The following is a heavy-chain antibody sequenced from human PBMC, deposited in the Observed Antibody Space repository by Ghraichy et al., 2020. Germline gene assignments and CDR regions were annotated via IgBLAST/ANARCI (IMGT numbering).Heavy chain of an antibody. J-gene: IGHJ4*02. V-gene: IGHV1-2*02. D-gene: IGHD6-6*01. Sequence: ASVKVSCKASGYTFTDYYMHWVRQAPGQGLEWMGWINPKSGGTKYAENFQGRVTKTRDTSISTAYMELSGLRSDDTAVYYCAKDTRLYSSSSPPFDYWGQGTLVAVSS. CDR1: GYTFTDYY. CDR2: INPKSGGT. CDR3: AKDTRLYSSSSPPFDY.